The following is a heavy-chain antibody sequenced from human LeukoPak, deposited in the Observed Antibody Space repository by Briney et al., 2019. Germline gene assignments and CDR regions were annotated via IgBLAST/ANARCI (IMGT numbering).Heavy chain of an antibody. CDR3: AKGLIKSDP. Sequence: PGGSLRLSCAASGFTFGSYAMSWVRQAPGKGLEWDSAISGSASSTYYADSVKGRFTISRDNSKNTLYLQMNSLRADDTAVYYCAKGLIKSDPWGQGTLVTVSS. J-gene: IGHJ5*02. CDR1: GFTFGSYA. CDR2: ISGSASST. D-gene: IGHD3-10*01. V-gene: IGHV3-23*01.